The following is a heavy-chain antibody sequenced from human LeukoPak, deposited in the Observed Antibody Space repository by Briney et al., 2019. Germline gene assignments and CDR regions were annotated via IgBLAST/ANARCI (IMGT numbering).Heavy chain of an antibody. CDR2: IIPIFGTA. Sequence: GASVKVSCKASGGTFSSYAISWVRQAPGQGLEWKGGIIPIFGTANYAQKFQGRVTITTDESTSTAYMELSSLRSEDTAVYYCARVVAEGPYYYYMDVWGKGTTVTVSS. J-gene: IGHJ6*03. V-gene: IGHV1-69*05. CDR3: ARVVAEGPYYYYMDV. CDR1: GGTFSSYA.